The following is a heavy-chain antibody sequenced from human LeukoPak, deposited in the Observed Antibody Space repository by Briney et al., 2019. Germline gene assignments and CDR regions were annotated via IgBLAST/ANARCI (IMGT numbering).Heavy chain of an antibody. J-gene: IGHJ3*02. D-gene: IGHD3-10*01. CDR1: GYTFTSYY. CDR3: AREERITMVRGDAFDI. Sequence: GGSLRLSCAASGYTFTSYYMHWVRQAPGQGLEWMGIINPSGGSTSYAQKFQGRVTMTRDMSTSTVYMELSSLRSEDTAVYYCAREERITMVRGDAFDIWGQGTMVTVSS. V-gene: IGHV1-46*01. CDR2: INPSGGST.